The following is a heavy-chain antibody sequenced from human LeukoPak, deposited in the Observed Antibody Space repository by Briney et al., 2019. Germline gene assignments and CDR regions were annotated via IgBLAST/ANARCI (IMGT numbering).Heavy chain of an antibody. V-gene: IGHV4-34*01. D-gene: IGHD3-22*01. Sequence: SETLSLTCAVYGGSFSGYYWSWIRQPPGKGLEWIGEINHSGSTNYNPSLKSRVTISVGTSKNQFSLKLSSVTAADTAVYYCARQDAPYDSSINYYYYGMDVWGQGTTVTVSS. CDR1: GGSFSGYY. CDR2: INHSGST. J-gene: IGHJ6*02. CDR3: ARQDAPYDSSINYYYYGMDV.